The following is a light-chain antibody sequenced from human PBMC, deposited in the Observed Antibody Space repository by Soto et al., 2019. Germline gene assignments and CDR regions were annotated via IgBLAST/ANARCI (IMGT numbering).Light chain of an antibody. CDR2: GAS. CDR1: QSVSSSY. J-gene: IGKJ2*01. CDR3: QQYGNSPPNT. Sequence: EIVLTQSPGTLSLSPGERATLSCRASQSVSSSYLAWYQQKPGQAPRLLIYGASSRATGIPDRFSGSGSGTDFTITISRLEPEDFAGYFCQQYGNSPPNTFGQGTKVEIK. V-gene: IGKV3-20*01.